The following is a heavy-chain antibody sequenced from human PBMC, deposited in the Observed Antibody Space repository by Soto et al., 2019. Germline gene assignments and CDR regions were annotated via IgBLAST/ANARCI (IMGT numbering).Heavy chain of an antibody. J-gene: IGHJ6*02. Sequence: SLRLSCTASGFTFGDYAMSWVRQAPGKGLEWVGFIRSKAYGGTTEYAASVKGRFTISRDDSKSIAYLQMNSLKTEDTAVYYCTRDFTYYDFWSGYGYYGMDVWGQGTTVTVSS. D-gene: IGHD3-3*01. CDR1: GFTFGDYA. CDR3: TRDFTYYDFWSGYGYYGMDV. V-gene: IGHV3-49*04. CDR2: IRSKAYGGTT.